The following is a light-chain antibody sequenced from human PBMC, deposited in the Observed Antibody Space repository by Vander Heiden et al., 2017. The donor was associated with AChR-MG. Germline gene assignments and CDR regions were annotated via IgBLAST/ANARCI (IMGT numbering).Light chain of an antibody. CDR3: QQYGTSPAT. CDR2: GAS. Sequence: EIVLRQTPATPSFSPGTLATLSRGTSQTVRDNRMAWYQQKPGLAPRILVYGASTLFAGIPDRFSGSGSGTEFSLTITRLEPEDFAVYYCQQYGTSPATFGQGTKVEVK. J-gene: IGKJ1*01. V-gene: IGKV3D-20*01. CDR1: QTVRDNR.